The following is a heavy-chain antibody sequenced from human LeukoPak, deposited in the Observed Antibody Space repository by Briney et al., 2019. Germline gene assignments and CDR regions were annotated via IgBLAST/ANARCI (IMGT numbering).Heavy chain of an antibody. CDR3: ARGECSGGSCYRLYWFDP. CDR2: ISYDGSNK. V-gene: IGHV3-30-3*01. D-gene: IGHD2-15*01. J-gene: IGHJ5*02. Sequence: GGSLRLSCAASGFTFSSYAMHWVRQAPGKGLEWVAVISYDGSNKYYADSVKGRFTISRDNSKNTLYLQMNSLRAEDTAVYYCARGECSGGSCYRLYWFDPWGQGTLVTVSS. CDR1: GFTFSSYA.